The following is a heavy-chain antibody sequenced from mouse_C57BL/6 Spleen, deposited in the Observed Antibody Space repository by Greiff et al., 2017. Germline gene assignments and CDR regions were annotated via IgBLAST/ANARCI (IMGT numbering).Heavy chain of an antibody. J-gene: IGHJ4*01. CDR2: FYPGSGSI. V-gene: IGHV1-62-2*01. D-gene: IGHD1-1*01. Sequence: QVQLQQSGAELVKPGASVKLSCKASGYTFTEYTIHWVKQRSGQGLEWIGWFYPGSGSIKYNEKFKDKATLTADKSSSTVYMELSRLTSEDSAVYFCARHETYYGSSFYYAMDYWGQGTSVTVAS. CDR3: ARHETYYGSSFYYAMDY. CDR1: GYTFTEYT.